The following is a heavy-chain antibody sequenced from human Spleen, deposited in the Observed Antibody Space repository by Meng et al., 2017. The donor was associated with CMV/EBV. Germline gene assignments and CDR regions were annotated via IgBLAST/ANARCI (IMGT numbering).Heavy chain of an antibody. V-gene: IGHV3-23*01. J-gene: IGHJ5*02. D-gene: IGHD2-2*01. Sequence: GESLKISCAASGFTFSSYAMSWVRQAPGKGLEWVSGINVGGGSTYYADSVKGRFTISRYNSKNTLYLQMNSLRAEDTAVYYCTKGSWRCSSTTCSESWGQGTLVTVSS. CDR2: INVGGGST. CDR1: GFTFSSYA. CDR3: TKGSWRCSSTTCSES.